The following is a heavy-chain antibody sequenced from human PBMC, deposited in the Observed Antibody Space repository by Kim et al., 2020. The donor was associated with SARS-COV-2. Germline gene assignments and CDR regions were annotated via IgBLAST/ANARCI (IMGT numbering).Heavy chain of an antibody. V-gene: IGHV1-2*02. CDR3: AREWDV. J-gene: IGHJ6*02. Sequence: NPNNGGTTYARKFQGRVTMTRDTSISTVYMELNRLQSDDTAGYYCAREWDVWGQGTTVTVSS. CDR2: NPNNGGT.